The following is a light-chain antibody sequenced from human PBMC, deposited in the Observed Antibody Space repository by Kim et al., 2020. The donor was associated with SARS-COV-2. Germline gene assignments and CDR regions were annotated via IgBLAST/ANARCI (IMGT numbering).Light chain of an antibody. CDR2: AAS. J-gene: IGKJ1*01. V-gene: IGKV1-39*01. CDR3: QQSSRTSWT. Sequence: DIQMTQSPSSLSASVGDRVTITCRASQSISSYLNWYQQKPGKAPKLLIYAASSLQSGVPSRFSGSGSGTDFTLPISSLQPEDFATYLCQQSSRTSWTFGQGTKVDIQ. CDR1: QSISSY.